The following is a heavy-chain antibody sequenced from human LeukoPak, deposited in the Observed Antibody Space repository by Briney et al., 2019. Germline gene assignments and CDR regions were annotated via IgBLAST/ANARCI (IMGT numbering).Heavy chain of an antibody. Sequence: SETLSLTCTVSGNSISSDDWWTWVRPPPGGGLEWIGEIYHRGSTNYNPSLKSRVTISIDKSRNQFSLMLSSVTAADTAVYYCARRQYYDSTGYFVYWGQGTLVTVSS. CDR2: IYHRGST. CDR3: ARRQYYDSTGYFVY. D-gene: IGHD3-22*01. J-gene: IGHJ4*02. V-gene: IGHV4-4*02. CDR1: GNSISSDDW.